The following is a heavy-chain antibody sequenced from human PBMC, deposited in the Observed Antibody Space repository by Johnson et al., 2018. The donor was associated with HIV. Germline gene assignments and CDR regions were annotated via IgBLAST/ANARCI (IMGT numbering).Heavy chain of an antibody. D-gene: IGHD2-8*01. Sequence: EVQLVESGGGVVRPWGSLRLSCAASGFSFEDHDMSWVRQVPGKGLEWVSGINWNGGSTGYADSVKGRFSISRDNAKKSLYLRMNSLRAEDTALYYCVTRGFYCSDGVCHGVFDFWGQGTVVSVSS. CDR3: VTRGFYCSDGVCHGVFDF. V-gene: IGHV3-20*04. J-gene: IGHJ3*01. CDR2: INWNGGST. CDR1: GFSFEDHD.